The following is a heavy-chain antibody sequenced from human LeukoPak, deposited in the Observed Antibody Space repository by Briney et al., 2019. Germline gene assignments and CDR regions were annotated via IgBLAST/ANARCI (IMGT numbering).Heavy chain of an antibody. CDR2: INPSGGST. D-gene: IGHD4-23*01. CDR3: AREPYGGNFFDY. V-gene: IGHV1-46*01. CDR1: GYTFTGYY. J-gene: IGHJ4*02. Sequence: GASVKVSCKASGYTFTGYYMHWVRQAPGQGLEWMGIINPSGGSTSYAQKFQGRVTMTRDTSTSTVYMELSSLRSEDTAVYYCAREPYGGNFFDYWGQGTLVTVSS.